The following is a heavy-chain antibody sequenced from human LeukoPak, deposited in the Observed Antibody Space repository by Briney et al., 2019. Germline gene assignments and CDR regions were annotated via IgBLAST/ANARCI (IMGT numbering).Heavy chain of an antibody. CDR2: INPNSGGT. CDR1: GYTFTSYY. CDR3: ARDSSDYSNLNWFDP. D-gene: IGHD4-11*01. Sequence: ASVKVSCKASGYTFTSYYMHWVRQAPGQGLEWMGWINPNSGGTNYAQKFQGRVTMTRDTSISTAYMELSRLRSDDTAVYYCARDSSDYSNLNWFDPWGQGTLVTVSS. J-gene: IGHJ5*02. V-gene: IGHV1-2*02.